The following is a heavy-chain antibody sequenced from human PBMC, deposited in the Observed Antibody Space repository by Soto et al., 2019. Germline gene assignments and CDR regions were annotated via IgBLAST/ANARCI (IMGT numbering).Heavy chain of an antibody. CDR1: GDSISTTGFY. CDR3: GRHGGYGHYADTVDY. J-gene: IGHJ4*02. Sequence: QLQLQESGPGLVKPSETLSLTCTVSGDSISTTGFYWGWIRQPPGKGLEWIGIIYYTGTTYYNPSLKSRLTISADTSNNQFSLKLSSLTATDTAVYYCGRHGGYGHYADTVDYWGQGTLVTVSS. CDR2: IYYTGTT. V-gene: IGHV4-39*01. D-gene: IGHD4-17*01.